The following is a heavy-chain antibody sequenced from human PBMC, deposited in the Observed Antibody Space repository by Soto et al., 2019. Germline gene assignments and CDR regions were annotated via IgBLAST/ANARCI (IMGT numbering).Heavy chain of an antibody. J-gene: IGHJ4*02. D-gene: IGHD2-2*01. CDR2: ICGSGGST. CDR1: GFTFSSYA. V-gene: IGHV3-23*01. Sequence: GGSLRLSCAASGFTFSSYAMSWVRQAPGKGLEWVSAICGSGGSTYYADSVKGRFTISRDNSKNTLYLQMNSLRAEDTAVYYCAKDIATNIVVVPAAMNYWGQGTLVTVSS. CDR3: AKDIATNIVVVPAAMNY.